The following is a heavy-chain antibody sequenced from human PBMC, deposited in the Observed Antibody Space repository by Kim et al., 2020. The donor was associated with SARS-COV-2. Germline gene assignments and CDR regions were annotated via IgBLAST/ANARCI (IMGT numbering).Heavy chain of an antibody. Sequence: GESLKISCKGSGYTFTTNWIGWVRQMPGKGLEWMGIIYPGNSETRYSPSFQGQVSISVDNSITTAYVHWGSLKASDTALYYCARLVDGSLGDRFDVWVQGTMVSVSS. D-gene: IGHD5-12*01. V-gene: IGHV5-51*01. CDR2: IYPGNSET. CDR1: GYTFTTNW. J-gene: IGHJ3*01. CDR3: ARLVDGSLGDRFDV.